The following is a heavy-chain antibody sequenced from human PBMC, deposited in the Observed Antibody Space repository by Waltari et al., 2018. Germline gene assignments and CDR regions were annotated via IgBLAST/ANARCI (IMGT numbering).Heavy chain of an antibody. CDR2: SWHDGTYK. CDR3: ASMATTSDFDY. D-gene: IGHD4-17*01. J-gene: IGHJ4*02. V-gene: IGHV3-33*01. Sequence: QVQLVESGGGVVQPGRSLRLSCVASGFTFSNHGMLWVRQAQGKGLEWVSLSWHDGTYKYYADSVKGRFSISRDNSKNTVYLQMNGLRAEDTAVYFCASMATTSDFDYWGQGTLVTVSS. CDR1: GFTFSNHG.